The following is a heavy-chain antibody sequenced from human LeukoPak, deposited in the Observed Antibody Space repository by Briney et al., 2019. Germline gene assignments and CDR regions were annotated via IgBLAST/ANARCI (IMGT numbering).Heavy chain of an antibody. V-gene: IGHV3-48*02. CDR2: ISTRSGTI. Sequence: PGGSLRLSCAASGFTFSNYSMNWVRQAPGKGLEWVSYISTRSGTIYYTDSVKGRFTISRDNAKNSLYLQMNSLRDEDTAVYYCARDRGGYQFFDHWGQGTLVTVSS. CDR3: ARDRGGYQFFDH. J-gene: IGHJ4*02. CDR1: GFTFSNYS. D-gene: IGHD5-12*01.